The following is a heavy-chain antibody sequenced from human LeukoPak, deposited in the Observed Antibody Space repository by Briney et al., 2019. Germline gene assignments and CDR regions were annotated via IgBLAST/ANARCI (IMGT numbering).Heavy chain of an antibody. CDR1: GGTFSSYA. Sequence: WASVKVSCKASGGTFSSYAISWVRQAPGQGLEWMGGIIPIFGTANYAQKFQGRVTITADKSTSTAYMELSSLRSEDTAVYYCARRGGYSGYDYYYFDYWGQGTLVTVSS. CDR2: IIPIFGTA. J-gene: IGHJ4*02. D-gene: IGHD5-12*01. CDR3: ARRGGYSGYDYYYFDY. V-gene: IGHV1-69*06.